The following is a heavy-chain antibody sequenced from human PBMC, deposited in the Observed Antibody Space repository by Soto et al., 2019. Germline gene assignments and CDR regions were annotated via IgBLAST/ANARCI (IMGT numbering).Heavy chain of an antibody. D-gene: IGHD2-2*01. Sequence: SETLSLTCTVSGGSISSSNYYWGWIRQPPGKGLEWIGDVYRGGSTNYNPSLRSRLTMSVDTSNNQFSLRLSSVTAADTAVYYCAKEMGFCTTTSCHAGPLYYYMDVWGKGTTVTVSS. J-gene: IGHJ6*03. V-gene: IGHV4-39*07. CDR3: AKEMGFCTTTSCHAGPLYYYMDV. CDR1: GGSISSSNYY. CDR2: VYRGGST.